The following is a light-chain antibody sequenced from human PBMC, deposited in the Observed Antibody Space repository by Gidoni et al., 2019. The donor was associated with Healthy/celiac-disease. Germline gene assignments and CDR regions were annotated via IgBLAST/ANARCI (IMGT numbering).Light chain of an antibody. CDR1: QSVSSN. J-gene: IGKJ4*01. Sequence: EIVMTQSPTTLAVSPGDRATLPCRASQSVSSNLAWYQQKPDQAPRLLIYGASTRATGIPARFSGSGAGTEFTLTISSLQSEDFAVYYCQQYNNWIALTFGGGTKVEIK. CDR2: GAS. CDR3: QQYNNWIALT. V-gene: IGKV3-15*01.